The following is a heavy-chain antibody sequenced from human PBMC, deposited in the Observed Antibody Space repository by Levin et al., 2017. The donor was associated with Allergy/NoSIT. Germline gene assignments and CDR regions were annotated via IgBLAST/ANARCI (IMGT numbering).Heavy chain of an antibody. J-gene: IGHJ4*02. CDR3: SRDHFRPGDYFDY. V-gene: IGHV3-49*03. CDR1: GFTFGDYA. CDR2: IRSRAYGGTA. D-gene: IGHD3-3*02. Sequence: GESLKISCTASGFTFGDYAMNWFRQAPGKGLEWVSFIRSRAYGGTAEYAASVKGRFTMSRDDSNSIAYLQMNSLKTEDTAVYYCSRDHFRPGDYFDYWGQGTLVTVSS.